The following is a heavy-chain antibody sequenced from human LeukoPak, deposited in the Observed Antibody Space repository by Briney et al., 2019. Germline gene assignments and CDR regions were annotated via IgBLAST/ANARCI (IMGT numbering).Heavy chain of an antibody. D-gene: IGHD2-15*01. CDR1: GGSLSGYY. V-gene: IGHV4-34*01. Sequence: SETLSLTCAVYGGSLSGYYWSWIRQPPGKGLEWIGEINHSGSTNYNPSLKSRVTISVDTSKNQFSLKLSSVTAADTAVYYCARYPVVVVAATGVSYYYYMDVWGKGTTVTVSS. CDR2: INHSGST. J-gene: IGHJ6*03. CDR3: ARYPVVVVAATGVSYYYYMDV.